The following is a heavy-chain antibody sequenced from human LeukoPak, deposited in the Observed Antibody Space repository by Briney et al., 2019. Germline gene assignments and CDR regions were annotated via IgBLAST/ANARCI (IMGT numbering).Heavy chain of an antibody. J-gene: IGHJ4*02. CDR1: GYTFAAYY. CDR3: ARQYCSSTSCSGLDY. D-gene: IGHD2-2*01. V-gene: IGHV1-2*02. Sequence: ASVRVSCKASGYTFAAYYIHWVRQAPGQGFELMAWINPNSGGTKFAQKFQGRISVTRDTSISTAYMELSRLNSDDRAVYYCARQYCSSTSCSGLDYWGQGTLVTVSS. CDR2: INPNSGGT.